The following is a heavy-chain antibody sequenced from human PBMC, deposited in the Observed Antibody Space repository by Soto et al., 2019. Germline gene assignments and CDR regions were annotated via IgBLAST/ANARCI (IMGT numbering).Heavy chain of an antibody. V-gene: IGHV3-30-3*01. Sequence: QVQLVESGGGVVQPGRSLRLSCAASGFTFSSYAMHWVRQAPGKGLEWVAVISYDGSNKYYADSVKGRFTISRDNSKNTLYLQMISLRAEDTAVYYCARDPLWGTAMVPWYFDLWGRGTLVTVSS. CDR2: ISYDGSNK. CDR3: ARDPLWGTAMVPWYFDL. CDR1: GFTFSSYA. J-gene: IGHJ2*01. D-gene: IGHD5-18*01.